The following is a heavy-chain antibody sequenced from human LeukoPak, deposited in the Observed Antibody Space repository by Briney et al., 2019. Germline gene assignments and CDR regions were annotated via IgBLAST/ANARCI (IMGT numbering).Heavy chain of an antibody. CDR2: IRSKAYGGTT. CDR1: GFTFGDYA. V-gene: IGHV3-49*04. Sequence: GGSLRLSCTASGFTFGDYAMSWVRQAPGKGLEWVGFIRSKAYGGTTEYAASVKGRFTISRDDSKNTLYLQMNSLKTEDTAVYYCTSRLGLRYYYDSSGYYSFDYWGQGTLVTVSS. CDR3: TSRLGLRYYYDSSGYYSFDY. D-gene: IGHD3-22*01. J-gene: IGHJ4*02.